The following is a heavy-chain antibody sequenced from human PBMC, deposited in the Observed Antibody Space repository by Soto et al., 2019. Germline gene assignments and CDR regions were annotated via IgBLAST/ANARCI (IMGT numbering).Heavy chain of an antibody. CDR1: GFTFSSYA. Sequence: GGSLRLSCAASGFTFSSYAMSWVRQAPGKGLEWVSAISGSGGSTYYADSVKGLFTISRDKSKNALYLQMNSMRAEDTAVYYCAKDPRDCTNGVCYPNSYYYYYMDVWGKGTTVTVSS. CDR2: ISGSGGST. D-gene: IGHD2-8*01. J-gene: IGHJ6*03. V-gene: IGHV3-23*01. CDR3: AKDPRDCTNGVCYPNSYYYYYMDV.